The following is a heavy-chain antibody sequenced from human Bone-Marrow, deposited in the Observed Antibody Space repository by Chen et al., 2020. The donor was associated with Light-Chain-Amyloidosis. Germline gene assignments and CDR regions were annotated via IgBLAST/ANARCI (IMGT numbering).Heavy chain of an antibody. CDR3: ARSGNYGRYYYFGMDV. V-gene: IGHV3-74*01. D-gene: IGHD3-10*01. CDR2: INIYGGSI. Sequence: EVQLVESGGGSTQPGGSLRLSCAASGFTFNDYWLHWVRQVPGKGLVWVARINIYGGSITYSDSVKGRFTISRDNAKNTVYLQMNSLRAEDTAVYYCARSGNYGRYYYFGMDVWGQGTTVTVSS. CDR1: GFTFNDYW. J-gene: IGHJ6*02.